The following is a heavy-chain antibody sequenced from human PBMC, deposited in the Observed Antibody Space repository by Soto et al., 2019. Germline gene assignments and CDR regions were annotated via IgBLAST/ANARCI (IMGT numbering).Heavy chain of an antibody. CDR2: IYSGGRN. J-gene: IGHJ4*02. V-gene: IGHV4-4*07. CDR3: ARVANYYDSSGYIHYFDY. D-gene: IGHD3-22*01. Sequence: SETLSLTCTVSGGSISSFYWSWIRQPAGKGLEWIGRIYSGGRNDYNPSLKSRVTMSVDTSKNQFSLRLSSVTAADTAMYYCARVANYYDSSGYIHYFDYWGQGTLITVSS. CDR1: GGSISSFY.